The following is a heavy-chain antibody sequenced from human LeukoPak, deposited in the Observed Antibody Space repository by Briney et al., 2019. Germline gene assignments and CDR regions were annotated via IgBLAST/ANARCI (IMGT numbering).Heavy chain of an antibody. D-gene: IGHD5-18*01. Sequence: SETLSLTCTVSGGSISSYYWSWIRQPPGKGLEWIGYIYTSGSTNYNPSLKSRVTISVDTSKNQFSLKLSSVTAADTAVCYCARGERYGNFDYWGQGTLVTVSS. J-gene: IGHJ4*02. CDR1: GGSISSYY. V-gene: IGHV4-4*09. CDR3: ARGERYGNFDY. CDR2: IYTSGST.